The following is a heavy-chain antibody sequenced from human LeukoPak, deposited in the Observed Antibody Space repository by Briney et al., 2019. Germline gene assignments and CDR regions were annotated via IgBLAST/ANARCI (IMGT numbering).Heavy chain of an antibody. V-gene: IGHV4-31*03. Sequence: SETLSLTCTVSGGSISSGGYYWSWIRQHPGKGLEWIGYIYYSGSTYYNPSLKSRVTISVDTSKNQFSLKLSSVTAADTAVYYRARGAAYSWGRFDYWGQGTLVTVSS. J-gene: IGHJ4*02. CDR2: IYYSGST. D-gene: IGHD2-21*01. CDR3: ARGAAYSWGRFDY. CDR1: GGSISSGGYY.